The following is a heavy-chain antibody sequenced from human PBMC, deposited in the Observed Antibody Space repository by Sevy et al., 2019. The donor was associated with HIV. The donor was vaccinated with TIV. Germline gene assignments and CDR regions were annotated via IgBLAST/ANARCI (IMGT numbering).Heavy chain of an antibody. D-gene: IGHD6-19*01. CDR3: ARDPTIYASGWYYFDY. Sequence: GGSLRLSCAASGFTFRNYAIHWVRQAPGKGLEWVAVISHDGSHKYSADSVKGRFTISRDNSKNASYLQMTSLRAEDTAMYYGARDPTIYASGWYYFDYWGQGTLVTVSS. CDR2: ISHDGSHK. J-gene: IGHJ4*02. V-gene: IGHV3-30*04. CDR1: GFTFRNYA.